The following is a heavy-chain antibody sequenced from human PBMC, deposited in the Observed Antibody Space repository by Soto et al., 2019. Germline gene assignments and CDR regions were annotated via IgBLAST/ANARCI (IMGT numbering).Heavy chain of an antibody. D-gene: IGHD6-13*01. CDR3: ARGRSAAAGPDYNWFDP. Sequence: GASVKVSCKASGGTFSSYAISWVRQAPGQGLEWMGGIIPIFGTANYAQKFQGRVTITAAKSRSTAYMELSSLRSEDTAVYYCARGRSAAAGPDYNWFDPWGQGTLVTVSS. CDR2: IIPIFGTA. V-gene: IGHV1-69*06. J-gene: IGHJ5*02. CDR1: GGTFSSYA.